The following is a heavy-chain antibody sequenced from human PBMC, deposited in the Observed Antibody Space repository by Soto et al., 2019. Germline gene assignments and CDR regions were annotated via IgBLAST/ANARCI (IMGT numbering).Heavy chain of an antibody. J-gene: IGHJ5*02. Sequence: ETLSLTCTVSGYSISSGYHWAWIRRPPGKGLEWLGSVHYSGNTYYNPSLKSRLTISVDKSKNQFSRNLSSVTAADTAVYYCARQDRVVAEGRWFDPWGQGTLVTVSS. CDR1: GYSISSGYH. V-gene: IGHV4-38-2*02. CDR2: VHYSGNT. D-gene: IGHD2-15*01. CDR3: ARQDRVVAEGRWFDP.